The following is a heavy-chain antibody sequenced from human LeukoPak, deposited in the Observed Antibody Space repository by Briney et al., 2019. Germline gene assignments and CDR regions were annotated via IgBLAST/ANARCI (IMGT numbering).Heavy chain of an antibody. CDR1: GGTFSSYA. Sequence: GASVKVSCKASGGTFSSYAISWVRQAPGQGLEWMGGIIPIFGTANYAQKFQGRVTITADGSTSTAYMELSSLRSEDTAVYYCARNDYGDFTLPYWGQGTLVTVSS. D-gene: IGHD4-17*01. J-gene: IGHJ4*02. CDR3: ARNDYGDFTLPY. CDR2: IIPIFGTA. V-gene: IGHV1-69*01.